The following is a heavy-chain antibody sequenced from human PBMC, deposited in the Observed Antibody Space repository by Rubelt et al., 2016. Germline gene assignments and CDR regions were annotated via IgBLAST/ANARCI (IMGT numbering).Heavy chain of an antibody. Sequence: QVQLQQWGAGLLKPSETLSLTCAVYGGSFSDYYWSWIRQPPGKGLEWVSYIAGDSSYTNYGDSVKGRFTISRDNAKNSLYLQINRLRAEDTAIYYGARGRTVYGILADYWGQGTLVTVSS. CDR2: IAGDSSYT. CDR1: GGSFSDYY. CDR3: ARGRTVYGILADY. D-gene: IGHD2-8*01. J-gene: IGHJ4*02. V-gene: IGHV3-11*05.